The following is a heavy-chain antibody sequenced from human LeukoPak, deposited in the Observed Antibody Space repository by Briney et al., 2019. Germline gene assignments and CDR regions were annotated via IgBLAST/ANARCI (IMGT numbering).Heavy chain of an antibody. CDR3: ARVCSSTSCFRGIDY. CDR1: GFTFSSYS. Sequence: GGSLRLSCAASGFTFSSYSMNWVRQAPGKGLEWVSSISSSSSYIYYADSVKGRFTISRDNAKNSLYLQMNSLRAEDTAVYYCARVCSSTSCFRGIDYWGQGTLVTVSS. D-gene: IGHD2-2*01. V-gene: IGHV3-21*01. CDR2: ISSSSSYI. J-gene: IGHJ4*02.